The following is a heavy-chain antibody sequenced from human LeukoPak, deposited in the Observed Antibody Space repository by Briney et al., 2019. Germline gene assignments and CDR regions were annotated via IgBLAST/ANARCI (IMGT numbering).Heavy chain of an antibody. D-gene: IGHD4-17*01. CDR1: GYTFTGYY. Sequence: ASVKVSRKASGYTFTGYYMHWVRQAPGQGLEWMGWINPNIGGTNYAQKFQGRVTMTRDTSISTAYMELSSLRSDDTAVYYCAREGPLRLPYFDPWGQGTLVTVSS. CDR3: AREGPLRLPYFDP. V-gene: IGHV1-2*02. CDR2: INPNIGGT. J-gene: IGHJ5*02.